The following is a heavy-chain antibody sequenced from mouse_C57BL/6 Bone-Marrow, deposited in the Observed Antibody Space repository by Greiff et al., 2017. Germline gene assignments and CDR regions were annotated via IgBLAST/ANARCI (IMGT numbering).Heavy chain of an antibody. D-gene: IGHD2-5*01. Sequence: QVQLQQSGAELVRPGTSVKMSCKASGYTFTNYWIGWAKQRPGHGLEWIGDIYPGGGYTNYNEKFKGKATLTADKSSSTAYMQFSSLTSEDSAIYYCARGSNYYAMDYWGQGTSGTVSS. V-gene: IGHV1-63*01. J-gene: IGHJ4*01. CDR1: GYTFTNYW. CDR3: ARGSNYYAMDY. CDR2: IYPGGGYT.